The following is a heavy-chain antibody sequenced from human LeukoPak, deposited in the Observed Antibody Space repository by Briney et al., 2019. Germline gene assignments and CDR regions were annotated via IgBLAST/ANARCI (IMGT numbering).Heavy chain of an antibody. J-gene: IGHJ3*02. CDR1: GFTFSSYA. V-gene: IGHV3-23*01. D-gene: IGHD2-2*01. CDR3: AKSVVPAAIDPDAFDI. CDR2: ISGSGGST. Sequence: GGSLRVSCAASGFTFSSYAMSWVRQAPGKGLEWVSAISGSGGSTYYADSVKGRFTISRDNSKNTLYLQMNSLRAEDTAVYYCAKSVVPAAIDPDAFDIWGQGTMVTVSS.